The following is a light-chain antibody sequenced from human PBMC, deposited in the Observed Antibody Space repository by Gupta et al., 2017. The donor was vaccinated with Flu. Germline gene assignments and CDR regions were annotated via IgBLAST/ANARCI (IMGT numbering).Light chain of an antibody. CDR2: LGS. CDR3: MQARQTPRT. V-gene: IGKV2-28*01. CDR1: QSLLHSNGYNY. J-gene: IGKJ1*01. Sequence: EIVMNQSPLSPPVTPGEPASISCRSSQSLLHSNGYNYLDWYLQKQGQSPQLLIYLGSNRASGVLDRFSGSGSGTDFTLKISRVEAEDVGVYYCMQARQTPRTFGQGTKVEIK.